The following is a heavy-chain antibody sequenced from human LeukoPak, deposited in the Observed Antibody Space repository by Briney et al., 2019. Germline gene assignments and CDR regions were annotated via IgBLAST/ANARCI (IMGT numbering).Heavy chain of an antibody. CDR1: GYTFTTLD. CDR3: ARVDGSPDY. CDR2: INPNSGNT. J-gene: IGHJ4*02. D-gene: IGHD2-15*01. V-gene: IGHV1-8*03. Sequence: GASVKVSCKASGYTFTTLDINWVRQATGQGLEWMGWINPNSGNTGSTQKFQGRVTITRNTSISTVYMELSSLRSEDTAVYYRARVDGSPDYWGQGTLVTVPS.